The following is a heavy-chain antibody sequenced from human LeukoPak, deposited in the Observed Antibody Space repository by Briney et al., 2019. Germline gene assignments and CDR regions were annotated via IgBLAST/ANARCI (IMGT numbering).Heavy chain of an antibody. J-gene: IGHJ4*02. V-gene: IGHV3-72*01. CDR2: IRNRARGYTT. Sequence: GGSLRLSCVASGSTFSDHYMDWVRQAPGKGLEWVARIRNRARGYTTDYAASAKCRFTISRDDSEGSLYLQMNSLQTEDTAVYYCATETKDSSAYYYFDYWGQGALVTVSS. D-gene: IGHD3-22*01. CDR3: ATETKDSSAYYYFDY. CDR1: GSTFSDHY.